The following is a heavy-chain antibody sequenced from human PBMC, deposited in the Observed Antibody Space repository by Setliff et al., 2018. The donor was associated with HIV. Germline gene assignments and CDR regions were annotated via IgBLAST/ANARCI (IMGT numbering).Heavy chain of an antibody. CDR2: IYYSGSA. D-gene: IGHD3-10*01. J-gene: IGHJ6*03. Sequence: PSETLSLTCTVSGGSISSGGYYWSWIRQHPEKGLEWIGYIYYSGSAYYNPSLKSRVTIALDTSKNQFSLKLTSMTAADTVVYYCAREWRGRYYYYMDVWGKGTTVTVSS. V-gene: IGHV4-31*03. CDR1: GGSISSGGYY. CDR3: AREWRGRYYYYMDV.